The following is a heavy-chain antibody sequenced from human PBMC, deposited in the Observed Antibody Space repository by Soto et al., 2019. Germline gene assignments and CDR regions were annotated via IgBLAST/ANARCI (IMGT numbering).Heavy chain of an antibody. CDR1: RGTFNRYA. CDR3: ARQNRDTPMVPFDV. Sequence: QVQLVQSGAEVKKPGSSVKVSCLASRGTFNRYAITWVRQAPGHGLEWLGALVPQFGTPNYAQKFQDRVTIVADESTTTTSMELRGLTSDDTAVYDCARQNRDTPMVPFDVWGQGTLLTVSS. CDR2: LVPQFGTP. D-gene: IGHD5-18*01. V-gene: IGHV1-69*01. J-gene: IGHJ4*02.